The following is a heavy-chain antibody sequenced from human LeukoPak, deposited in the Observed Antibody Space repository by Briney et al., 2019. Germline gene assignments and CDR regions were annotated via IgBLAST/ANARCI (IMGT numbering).Heavy chain of an antibody. CDR1: GGSISSGSYY. D-gene: IGHD6-6*01. Sequence: SQTLSLTGTVSGGSISSGSYYWSWIRQPAGKGLEWIGRIYTSGSTNYNPSLKSRVTISVDTSKNQFSLKLSSVTAADTAVYYCARDTFSSGRYFDYWGQGTLVTVSS. CDR2: IYTSGST. V-gene: IGHV4-61*02. J-gene: IGHJ4*02. CDR3: ARDTFSSGRYFDY.